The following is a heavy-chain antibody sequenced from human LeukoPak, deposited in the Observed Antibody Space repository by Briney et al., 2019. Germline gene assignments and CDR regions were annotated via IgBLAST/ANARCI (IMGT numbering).Heavy chain of an antibody. V-gene: IGHV4-4*07. CDR3: AREYIAVAGTLEWGYYFDY. CDR2: MYTSGST. CDR1: GGSVTSYY. D-gene: IGHD6-19*01. Sequence: SETLSLTCTVSGGSVTSYYWSWIRQPAGKGLEWIGRMYTSGSTNYNPSLKSRVTMSVDTSKNQFSLKLSSVTAADTAVYYCAREYIAVAGTLEWGYYFDYWGQGTLVTVSS. J-gene: IGHJ4*02.